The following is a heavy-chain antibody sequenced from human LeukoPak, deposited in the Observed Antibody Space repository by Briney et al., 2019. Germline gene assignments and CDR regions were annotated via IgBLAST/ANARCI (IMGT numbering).Heavy chain of an antibody. D-gene: IGHD2-15*01. V-gene: IGHV4-39*01. J-gene: IGHJ6*03. CDR1: GGSISSSSYC. Sequence: PSETLSLTCTVSGGSISSSSYCWGWIRQPPGKGLEGFGSIYYSESTYYNPSLKSRVTISVDTSKNQFFLKLSSVTAADTAVYYCARGSGDYYYYYDMDVWGKGTTVTISS. CDR3: ARGSGDYYYYYDMDV. CDR2: IYYSEST.